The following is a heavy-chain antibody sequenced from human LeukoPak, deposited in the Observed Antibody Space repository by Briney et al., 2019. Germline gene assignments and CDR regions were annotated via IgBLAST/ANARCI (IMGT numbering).Heavy chain of an antibody. J-gene: IGHJ5*02. CDR1: GFTFSSYG. Sequence: PGGSLRLSCAASGFTFSSYGMHWVRQAPGKGLEWVAVIWYDGSNKYYADSVKGRFTVSRDNSKNTLYLQMNSLRAEDTAVYYCARDRHSNWFDPWGQGTLVTVSS. CDR2: IWYDGSNK. V-gene: IGHV3-33*01. CDR3: ARDRHSNWFDP.